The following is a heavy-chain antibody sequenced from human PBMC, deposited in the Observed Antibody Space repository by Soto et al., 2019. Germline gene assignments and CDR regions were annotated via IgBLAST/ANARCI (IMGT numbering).Heavy chain of an antibody. D-gene: IGHD6-13*01. CDR1: GGSFSGYY. CDR3: ARGRQHLLREGTTDYYYYGMDV. Sequence: SETLSLTCAVYGGSFSGYYWTWIRQAPGKGLEWIGEINHSGSTNYNPSLKSRVTISVDTSKNQFSLKLSSVTAADTAVYYCARGRQHLLREGTTDYYYYGMDVWGQGTTVTVSS. V-gene: IGHV4-34*01. CDR2: INHSGST. J-gene: IGHJ6*02.